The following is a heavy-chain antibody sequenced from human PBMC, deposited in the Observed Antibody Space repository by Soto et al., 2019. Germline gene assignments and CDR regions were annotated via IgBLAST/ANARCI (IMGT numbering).Heavy chain of an antibody. D-gene: IGHD3-10*01. J-gene: IGHJ4*02. CDR1: GNTFASHG. V-gene: IGHV1-18*01. Sequence: QVQLVQSGPDVKKPGASVKVSCKASGNTFASHGFSWVRQAPGQGLEWMGWISGFNGQTNYALKFQGRVTLTTDTSTSTAYMELRSLRSDDTAVYFCARVDPRGVAVVRDYWGQGTLVTVSS. CDR2: ISGFNGQT. CDR3: ARVDPRGVAVVRDY.